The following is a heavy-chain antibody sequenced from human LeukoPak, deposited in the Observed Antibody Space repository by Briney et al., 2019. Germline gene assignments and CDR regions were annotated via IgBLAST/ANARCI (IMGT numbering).Heavy chain of an antibody. CDR1: VYSVSSNNAA. CDR3: ARDVGSSGWFTFDD. Sequence: SQTLSVTCPISVYSVSSNNAAWNCIRQSPSRGLEWLVRTYYSSKWYNDYEVSMKGRITNNPDTSKNQFSLQLNSVTPEDTAGYYCARDVGSSGWFTFDDWGQGTLVSVSS. V-gene: IGHV6-1*01. CDR2: TYYSSKWYN. D-gene: IGHD6-19*01. J-gene: IGHJ4*02.